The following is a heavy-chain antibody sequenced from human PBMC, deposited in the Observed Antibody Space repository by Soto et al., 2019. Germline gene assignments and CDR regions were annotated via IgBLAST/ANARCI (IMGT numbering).Heavy chain of an antibody. CDR1: GFTFSTYW. Sequence: EVQLVESGGGLVHPGGSLRLSCVASGFTFSTYWMSWVRQAPGKGLEWVAYMSLDGSNKDYVDSAKGRFTISRDNARNSLYLQMNSLRAEDTAVYYCAREDWYRFDPWGQGTLVTVSS. D-gene: IGHD3-9*01. V-gene: IGHV3-7*01. J-gene: IGHJ5*02. CDR2: MSLDGSNK. CDR3: AREDWYRFDP.